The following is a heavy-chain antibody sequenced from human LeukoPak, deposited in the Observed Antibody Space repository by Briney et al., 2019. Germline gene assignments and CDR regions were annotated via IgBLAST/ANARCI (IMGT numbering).Heavy chain of an antibody. Sequence: ASVKVSCKASGYTFTGYYIHWVRQAPGQGLEWMGWINPNSGATNYAQKIQGRVSMTRDTSISTAYMDLSDLRSDDTAVYYCARGRNIEMTTMSGGSDYWGQGTLVTVSS. CDR2: INPNSGAT. J-gene: IGHJ4*02. CDR1: GYTFTGYY. D-gene: IGHD5-24*01. V-gene: IGHV1-2*02. CDR3: ARGRNIEMTTMSGGSDY.